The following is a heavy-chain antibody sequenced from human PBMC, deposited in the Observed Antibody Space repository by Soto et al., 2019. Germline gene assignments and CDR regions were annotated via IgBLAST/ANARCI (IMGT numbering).Heavy chain of an antibody. CDR2: IYWDDDK. D-gene: IGHD3-3*01. Sequence: QITLNESGPTQVKPRQTLTLTCTLSGFSLTTSGVGVGWIRQSPGKAPEWLTLIYWDDDKSYIPSLKSRLNITKYTSKNQVVLTMADLDPADTATYYCAHRVLRTVFGLVTTTAIYFDFWGQGPPVAVSS. CDR1: GFSLTTSGVG. CDR3: AHRVLRTVFGLVTTTAIYFDF. J-gene: IGHJ4*02. V-gene: IGHV2-5*02.